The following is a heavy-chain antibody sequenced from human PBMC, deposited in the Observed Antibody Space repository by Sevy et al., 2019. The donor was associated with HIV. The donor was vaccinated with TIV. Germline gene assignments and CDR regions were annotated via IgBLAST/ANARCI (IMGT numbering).Heavy chain of an antibody. Sequence: GGSLRLSCAASGFTFSSYAMHLVRQAPGKGLEWVAVISYDGSNKYYADSVKGRFTISRDNSKNTLYLQMNSLRAEDTAVYYCARGRGYSYGYMLGIYGMDVWGQGTTVTVSS. CDR1: GFTFSSYA. V-gene: IGHV3-30*04. CDR3: ARGRGYSYGYMLGIYGMDV. D-gene: IGHD5-18*01. J-gene: IGHJ6*02. CDR2: ISYDGSNK.